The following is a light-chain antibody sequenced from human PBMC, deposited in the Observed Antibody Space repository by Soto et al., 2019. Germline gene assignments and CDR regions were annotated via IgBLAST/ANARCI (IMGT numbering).Light chain of an antibody. CDR1: SSDVGGYNY. CDR3: CSYAGSYV. Sequence: LTQPRSVSGSPGQSVTISCTGTSSDVGGYNYVSWYQQHPGKAPKLMIYDVSKRPSGVPDRFSGSKSGNTASLTISGLQAEDEADYYCCSYAGSYVFGTGTKVTVL. J-gene: IGLJ1*01. CDR2: DVS. V-gene: IGLV2-11*01.